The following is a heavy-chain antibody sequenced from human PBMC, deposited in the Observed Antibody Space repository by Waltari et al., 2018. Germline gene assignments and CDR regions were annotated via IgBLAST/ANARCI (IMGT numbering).Heavy chain of an antibody. D-gene: IGHD3-16*01. CDR3: ARDFGGIRLKYHFDY. Sequence: EVQLVESGGGLVQPGGPLRLPFEASGFTFGSFSMNWVRQAPGNGLEWVSYISSSSRTIYDADSVKGRFTITRDNAKNSLYLQMNSLRAEDTAVDYCARDFGGIRLKYHFDYWGQGTLVTVSS. V-gene: IGHV3-48*04. CDR2: ISSSSRTI. J-gene: IGHJ4*02. CDR1: GFTFGSFS.